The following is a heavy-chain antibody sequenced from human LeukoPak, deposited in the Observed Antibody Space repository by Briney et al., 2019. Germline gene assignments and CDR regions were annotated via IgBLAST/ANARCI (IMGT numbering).Heavy chain of an antibody. CDR1: GGSLSGYY. J-gene: IGHJ6*03. Sequence: SETLSLTCAVYGGSLSGYYWSWIRQPPGKGLEWIGEINHSGSTNYNPSLKSRVTISVDTSKNQFSLKLSSVTAADTAVYYCARAAYGSGSYATTYYYYYYMDVWGKGTTVTISS. CDR3: ARAAYGSGSYATTYYYYYYMDV. V-gene: IGHV4-34*01. D-gene: IGHD3-10*01. CDR2: INHSGST.